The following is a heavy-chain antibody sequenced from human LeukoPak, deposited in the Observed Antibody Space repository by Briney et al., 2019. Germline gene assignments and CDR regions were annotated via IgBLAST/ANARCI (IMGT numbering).Heavy chain of an antibody. V-gene: IGHV1-69*13. J-gene: IGHJ6*02. CDR1: GGTFSSYA. Sequence: SVKVSCKASGGTFSSYAISWVRQAPGQGLEWMGGIIPIFGTANYARKFQGRVTITADESTSTAYMELSSLRSEDTAVYYCARDAEVVTTTNYYYYGMDVWGQGTTVTVSS. D-gene: IGHD2-21*02. CDR3: ARDAEVVTTTNYYYYGMDV. CDR2: IIPIFGTA.